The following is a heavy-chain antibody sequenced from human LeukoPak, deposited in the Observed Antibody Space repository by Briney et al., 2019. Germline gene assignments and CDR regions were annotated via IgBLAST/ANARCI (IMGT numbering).Heavy chain of an antibody. Sequence: AASVKVSCKASGGTFSSYAISWVRQAPGQGLEWMGGIIPIFGTANYAQKFQGRVTITTDESTSTTYMELSSLRSEDTAVYYCASERSGGGNSHYFDYWGQGTLVTVSS. CDR2: IIPIFGTA. J-gene: IGHJ4*02. CDR1: GGTFSSYA. D-gene: IGHD4-23*01. CDR3: ASERSGGGNSHYFDY. V-gene: IGHV1-69*05.